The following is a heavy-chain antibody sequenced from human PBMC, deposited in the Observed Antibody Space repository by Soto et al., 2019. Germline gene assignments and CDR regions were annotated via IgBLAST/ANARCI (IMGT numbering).Heavy chain of an antibody. V-gene: IGHV4-34*01. Sequence: SETLSLTCAVYGGSFSGYYWSWIRQPPGKGLEWIGEINHSGSTNYNPSLKSRVTISVDTSKNQFSLKLSSVTAADTAVYYCAREEGSSSTPRDFDYWGQGTLVTVSS. D-gene: IGHD6-6*01. CDR1: GGSFSGYY. J-gene: IGHJ4*02. CDR3: AREEGSSSTPRDFDY. CDR2: INHSGST.